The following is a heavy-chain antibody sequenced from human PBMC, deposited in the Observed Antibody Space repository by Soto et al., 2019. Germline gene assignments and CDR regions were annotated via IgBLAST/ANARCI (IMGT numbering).Heavy chain of an antibody. V-gene: IGHV4-39*01. J-gene: IGHJ5*02. CDR2: IYYSGST. Sequence: KASETLSLTCSVSGGSISSSSYFWGWIRQPPGKGLEWIGSIYYSGSTYYNPSLKSRVTVSVDTSKNQFSLKPSSVTAADTAVYYCARHPSDSWFDPWGQGTLVTVSS. CDR1: GGSISSSSYF. D-gene: IGHD2-21*02. CDR3: ARHPSDSWFDP.